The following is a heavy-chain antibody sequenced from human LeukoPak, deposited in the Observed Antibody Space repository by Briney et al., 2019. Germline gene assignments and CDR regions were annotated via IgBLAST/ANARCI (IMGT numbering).Heavy chain of an antibody. J-gene: IGHJ4*02. CDR3: ARVRRGIAANYFDY. Sequence: ASVKVACKASGYSITRYYMHWERQAPGQGLEWMGIINPSGGSTSYPQQFQGRVTMTTDTSTSKVYMELSSLRSEDTAVYYCARVRRGIAANYFDYWGQGTLVTVSS. CDR1: GYSITRYY. V-gene: IGHV1-46*01. D-gene: IGHD6-13*01. CDR2: INPSGGST.